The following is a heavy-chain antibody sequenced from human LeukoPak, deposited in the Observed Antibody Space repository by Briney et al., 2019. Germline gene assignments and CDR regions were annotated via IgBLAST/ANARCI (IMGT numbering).Heavy chain of an antibody. CDR3: AKPPNYYYDSSGYYYVY. J-gene: IGHJ4*02. D-gene: IGHD3-22*01. CDR1: GFTFSSYA. V-gene: IGHV3-23*01. CDR2: ISGSGGST. Sequence: GGSLRLSCAASGFTFSSYAMSWVRQAPGKGLEWVSAISGSGGSTYYADSVKGRFTISRDNSKNTLYLQMHSLRAEDTAVYYCAKPPNYYYDSSGYYYVYWGQGTLVTVSS.